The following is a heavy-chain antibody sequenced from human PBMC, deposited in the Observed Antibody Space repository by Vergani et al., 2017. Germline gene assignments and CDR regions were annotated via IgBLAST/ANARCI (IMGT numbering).Heavy chain of an antibody. Sequence: EVQLLESGGGLVQPGGSLRLSCAASGFTFSSYAMSWVRQAPGKGLEWVSAIIGSGGSTYYADSVKGRFTISRDKSKNTLYLQMNSLRAEDTAVYYCARPAPYSESKEAEYFQHWGQGTLVTVSS. J-gene: IGHJ1*01. D-gene: IGHD1-26*01. CDR2: IIGSGGST. CDR3: ARPAPYSESKEAEYFQH. V-gene: IGHV3-23*01. CDR1: GFTFSSYA.